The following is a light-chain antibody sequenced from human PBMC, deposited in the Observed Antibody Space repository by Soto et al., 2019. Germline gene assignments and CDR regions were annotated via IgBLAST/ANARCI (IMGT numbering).Light chain of an antibody. J-gene: IGLJ1*01. CDR1: SSDVGGYNY. V-gene: IGLV2-14*01. CDR3: SSYRGIGSLV. CDR2: EVS. Sequence: QSALTQPASVSGSPGQSITICCTGTSSDVGGYNYVSWYQQHPGKAPKVMIYEVSNRPSGVSNRLSGSKSGNTASLTISGLQAEDEADYYCSSYRGIGSLVFGTGTKVTVL.